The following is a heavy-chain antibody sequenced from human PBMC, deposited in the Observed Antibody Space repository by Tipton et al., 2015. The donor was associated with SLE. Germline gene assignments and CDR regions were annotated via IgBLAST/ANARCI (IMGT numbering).Heavy chain of an antibody. Sequence: SLRLSCLASGFTFGDSAITWVRQAPGKGLEWIGVIKSKTYGGKPEYAAAVEGRFTISRDDLRGIAYLQMGNLKTEDTAIYYCSRRYHPKSFNGQGAFDIGGHGQRSPSLQ. CDR2: IKSKTYGGKP. CDR3: SRRYHPKSFNGQGAFDI. V-gene: IGHV3-49*04. J-gene: IGHJ3*02. D-gene: IGHD3-9*01. CDR1: GFTFGDSA.